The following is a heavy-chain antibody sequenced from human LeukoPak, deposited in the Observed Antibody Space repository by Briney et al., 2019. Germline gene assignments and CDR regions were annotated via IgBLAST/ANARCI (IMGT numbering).Heavy chain of an antibody. D-gene: IGHD2-15*01. V-gene: IGHV3-23*01. CDR3: ARDGIIVVVVAAIVGDYFDY. CDR2: ISGGGDTT. CDR1: GFTFSSYA. Sequence: GGSLRLSCVASGFTFSSYAMSWVRQAPGKGLEWVSGISGGGDTTYYADSVMGRFTISRDNSKNTLYLQMNSLRAEDTAVYYCARDGIIVVVVAAIVGDYFDYWGQGTLVTVSS. J-gene: IGHJ4*02.